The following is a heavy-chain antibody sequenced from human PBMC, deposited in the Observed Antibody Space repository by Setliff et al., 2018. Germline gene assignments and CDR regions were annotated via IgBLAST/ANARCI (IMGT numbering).Heavy chain of an antibody. CDR3: AREVLYYYGSGSYYYMDV. V-gene: IGHV1-18*01. J-gene: IGHJ6*03. CDR2: ISTYNGDT. D-gene: IGHD3-10*01. Sequence: ASVKVSCKASGYTFTSYDFSWVRQAPGQGLEWMGWISTYNGDTNYAQKLQGRVTMTTDTSTSTAYMELRSLRSDDTAVYYCAREVLYYYGSGSYYYMDVWGKGTTVTVSS. CDR1: GYTFTSYD.